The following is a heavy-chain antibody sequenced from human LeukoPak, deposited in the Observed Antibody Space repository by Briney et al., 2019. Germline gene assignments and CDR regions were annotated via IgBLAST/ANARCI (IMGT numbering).Heavy chain of an antibody. V-gene: IGHV3-53*01. CDR3: ASGYCSGGHCYSVYFQH. D-gene: IGHD2-15*01. J-gene: IGHJ1*01. CDR1: GFTVSSNY. Sequence: GGSLRLSCAASGFTVSSNYMSWVRQAPGKGLEWGSVIYSGGNTYYADSVKGRFTISRDNSKNTLYLQMNSLRAEDTAVYYCASGYCSGGHCYSVYFQHWGQGTLVTVSS. CDR2: IYSGGNT.